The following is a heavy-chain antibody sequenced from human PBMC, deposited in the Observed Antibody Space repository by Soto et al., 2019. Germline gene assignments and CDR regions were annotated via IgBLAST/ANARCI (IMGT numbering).Heavy chain of an antibody. CDR1: GGSFSGYY. Sequence: PSETLSLTCAVYGGSFSGYYWSWIRQPPGKGLEWIGEINHSGSTNYNPSLKSRVTISVDTSKNQFSLKLSSVTAADTAVYYCARGDTAGSIYRYYYYMDVWGKGTTVTVSS. CDR2: INHSGST. CDR3: ARGDTAGSIYRYYYYMDV. J-gene: IGHJ6*03. D-gene: IGHD5-18*01. V-gene: IGHV4-34*01.